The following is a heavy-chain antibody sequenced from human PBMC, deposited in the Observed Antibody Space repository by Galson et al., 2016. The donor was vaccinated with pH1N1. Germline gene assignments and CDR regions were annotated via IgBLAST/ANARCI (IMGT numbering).Heavy chain of an antibody. D-gene: IGHD3-9*01. CDR2: ISYGGSDK. J-gene: IGHJ4*02. CDR1: GFRFSSYG. Sequence: SLRLSCAASGFRFSSYGMHWVRQAPGKGLEWVAGISYGGSDKFYADSVRGRFTISRDNSKNTLYLLMDSLRYDDTAVYYCAKDQSVFDLPIDYWGQGTLVSVSS. V-gene: IGHV3-30*18. CDR3: AKDQSVFDLPIDY.